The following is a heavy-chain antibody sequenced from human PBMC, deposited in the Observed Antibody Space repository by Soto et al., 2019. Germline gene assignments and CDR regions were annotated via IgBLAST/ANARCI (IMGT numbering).Heavy chain of an antibody. J-gene: IGHJ4*02. Sequence: SETLSLTCTVSGGSISSYYWSWIRQPPGKGLEWIGYIYYSGSTNYNPSLKSRVTISVDTSKNQFSLKLSSVTAADTAVYYCASYSLKHYDFWSGYPNWGQGTLVTVSS. CDR2: IYYSGST. D-gene: IGHD3-3*01. CDR3: ASYSLKHYDFWSGYPN. CDR1: GGSISSYY. V-gene: IGHV4-59*08.